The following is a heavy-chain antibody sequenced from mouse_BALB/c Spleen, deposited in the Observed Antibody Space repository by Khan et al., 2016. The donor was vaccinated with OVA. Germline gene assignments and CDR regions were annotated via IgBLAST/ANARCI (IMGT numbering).Heavy chain of an antibody. D-gene: IGHD1-1*01. Sequence: EVKVVESGGGLVQPGGSLKLSCAASGFTFSSYTMSWVRQTPDKRLEWVAFISNGGSGTYYPDAVKGRFTISRDNAKNTLYLQMSSLKSEDTAMYYCARPSTTKYDYVMDYWGQGTSVTVSS. CDR1: GFTFSSYT. J-gene: IGHJ4*01. CDR3: ARPSTTKYDYVMDY. V-gene: IGHV5-12-2*01. CDR2: ISNGGSGT.